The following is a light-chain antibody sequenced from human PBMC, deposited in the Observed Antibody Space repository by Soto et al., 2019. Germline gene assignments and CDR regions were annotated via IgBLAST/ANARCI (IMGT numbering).Light chain of an antibody. J-gene: IGKJ2*03. CDR3: QHGYVAPYS. CDR1: QDINVY. Sequence: DIQMTQSPSSLSAAIGDTVTITFRASQDINVYLNWYQQKPGEVPKLLIYSASTLHSGVPSRFTGSGSETDFTLTIRSLQPEDFATYYCQHGYVAPYSFGQGTKVDNK. CDR2: SAS. V-gene: IGKV1-39*01.